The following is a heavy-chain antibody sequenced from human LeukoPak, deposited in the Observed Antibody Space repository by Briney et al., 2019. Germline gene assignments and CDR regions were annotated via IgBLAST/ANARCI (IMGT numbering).Heavy chain of an antibody. J-gene: IGHJ4*02. CDR1: SYSISSRYY. Sequence: PSETLSLTCVVSSYSISSRYYWGWIRQPPGKGLEGIGSIYQSGNTYYNPSLKRRVAISVDTSKNQFSLKLTSVTAADTAVYYCARQMDLYGTFDYWGQGTLVTVSS. CDR2: IYQSGNT. CDR3: ARQMDLYGTFDY. D-gene: IGHD2/OR15-2a*01. V-gene: IGHV4-38-2*01.